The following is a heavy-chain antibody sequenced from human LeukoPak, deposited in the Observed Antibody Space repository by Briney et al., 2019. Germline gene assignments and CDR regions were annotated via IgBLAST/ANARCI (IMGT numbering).Heavy chain of an antibody. D-gene: IGHD1-26*01. J-gene: IGHJ4*02. Sequence: GGSLRLSCAASGFTFRNYAMHWVRQAPGKGLEWVAVISYDGSNKYYADSVKGRFTISRDNSKNTLYLQMNSLRAEDTAVYYCARAVGATPFDYWGQGTLVTVSS. CDR2: ISYDGSNK. V-gene: IGHV3-30*04. CDR3: ARAVGATPFDY. CDR1: GFTFRNYA.